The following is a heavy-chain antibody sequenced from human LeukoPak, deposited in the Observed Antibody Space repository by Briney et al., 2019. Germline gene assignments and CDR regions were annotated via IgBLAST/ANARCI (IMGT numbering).Heavy chain of an antibody. CDR2: IIPIFGTA. Sequence: SVKVSCKASGGTFSSYAISWVRQAPGQGLEWMGGIIPIFGTANYAQKFQGRVTITADESTSTAYMELSSLRSEDTAVYYCARKITMVREFDPRGQGTLVTVSS. CDR3: ARKITMVREFDP. D-gene: IGHD3-10*01. CDR1: GGTFSSYA. V-gene: IGHV1-69*13. J-gene: IGHJ5*02.